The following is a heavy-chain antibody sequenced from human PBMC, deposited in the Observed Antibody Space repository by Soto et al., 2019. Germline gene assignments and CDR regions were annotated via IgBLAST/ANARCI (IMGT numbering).Heavy chain of an antibody. J-gene: IGHJ3*02. CDR2: ISYNGNNK. V-gene: IGHV3-30*04. CDR3: ARRSFPYSGSPLEPWSDALDI. D-gene: IGHD1-26*01. Sequence: QVQLVESGGGVVQPGRSLRLSCAASGFSISTYALHWVRQAPGKGPEWVAIISYNGNNKHYADSVKGRFTISRDNSKNTVDLLMTSLRVEDTAMYYCARRSFPYSGSPLEPWSDALDIWGQGNMVTVSS. CDR1: GFSISTYA.